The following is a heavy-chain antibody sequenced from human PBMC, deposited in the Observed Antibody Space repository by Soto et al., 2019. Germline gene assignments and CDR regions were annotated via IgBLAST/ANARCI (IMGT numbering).Heavy chain of an antibody. CDR3: AREVAADGTFREDVFDI. D-gene: IGHD6-13*01. CDR2: IIPIFTTT. V-gene: IGHV1-69*12. Sequence: QVHLVQSGAEVKKPGSSVKVSCKAPGGTFSNHAINWVRQAPGQGREWMGRIIPIFTTTSYAQKFQGRVTMTADESTITAYLELSSLRHDDTAVYYCAREVAADGTFREDVFDIWGQGTLVTVSS. J-gene: IGHJ3*02. CDR1: GGTFSNHA.